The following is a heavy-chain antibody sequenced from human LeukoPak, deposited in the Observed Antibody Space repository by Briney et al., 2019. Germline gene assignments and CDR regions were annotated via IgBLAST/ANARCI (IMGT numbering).Heavy chain of an antibody. CDR2: IYSGGTT. Sequence: GGSLRLSCAASGFTVSNNYMNWVRQAPGKGLEWVSVIYSGGTTNYADSVKGRFTISRDNSNNTLYLQMNSLRAEDTAVYYCATIFKAGVDYWGQGTLVTVSS. V-gene: IGHV3-53*01. J-gene: IGHJ4*02. CDR1: GFTVSNNY. CDR3: ATIFKAGVDY. D-gene: IGHD3-3*01.